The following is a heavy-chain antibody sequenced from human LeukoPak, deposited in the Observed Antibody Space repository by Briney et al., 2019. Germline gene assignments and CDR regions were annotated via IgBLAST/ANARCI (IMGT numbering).Heavy chain of an antibody. V-gene: IGHV3-23*01. CDR2: ISGSGGST. D-gene: IGHD2/OR15-2a*01. Sequence: LPGGSLRLSCAASGFTVSSNEMSWVRQAPGRGLEWVSSISGSGGSTYYADSVKGRFTISRDNSKNTLYLQMYSLRAEDTAVYYCARDEPSPDSTDLDYWGQGTLVTVSS. J-gene: IGHJ4*02. CDR3: ARDEPSPDSTDLDY. CDR1: GFTVSSNE.